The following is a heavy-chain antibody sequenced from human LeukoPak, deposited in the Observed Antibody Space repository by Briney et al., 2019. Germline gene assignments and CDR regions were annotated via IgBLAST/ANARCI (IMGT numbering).Heavy chain of an antibody. CDR3: ARDIQLEYFDL. CDR2: GHHSGNT. Sequence: PSETLSLTCTVSGTSITSYYWNWIRQAPGQGPEWIGYGHHSGNTKYNPPLKSRVTISVDTSKNQFSLRLSSVTAADTAVYYCARDIQLEYFDLWGRGTLVTVSS. CDR1: GTSITSYY. V-gene: IGHV4-59*12. D-gene: IGHD1-1*01. J-gene: IGHJ2*01.